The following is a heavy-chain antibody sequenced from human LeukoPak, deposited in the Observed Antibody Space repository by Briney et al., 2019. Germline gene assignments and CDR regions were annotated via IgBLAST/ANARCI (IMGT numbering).Heavy chain of an antibody. CDR3: ARSITMVRGVIAGVCDY. J-gene: IGHJ4*02. V-gene: IGHV4-39*01. CDR1: GGSISSGDYY. D-gene: IGHD3-10*01. Sequence: SETLSLTCTVSGGSISSGDYYWSWIRQPPGKGLEWIGSIYYSGSTYYNPSLKSRVTISVDTSKNQFSLKLSSVTAADTAVYYCARSITMVRGVIAGVCDYWGQGTLVTVSS. CDR2: IYYSGST.